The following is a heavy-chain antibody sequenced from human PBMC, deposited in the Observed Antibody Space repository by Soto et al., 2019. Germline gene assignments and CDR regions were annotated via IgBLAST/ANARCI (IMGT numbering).Heavy chain of an antibody. D-gene: IGHD2-21*02. CDR1: GFTLSSYA. CDR2: IWYDRTWK. V-gene: IGHV3-33*08. CDR3: ARAGGIRVTGLWHFDS. Sequence: GGSLRLSCAASGFTLSSYAMPWARQAPGKGLECLAAIWYDRTWKYYAHSVKGRFIISRDNSKKTLYLAMNSRRAEDTAVYYCARAGGIRVTGLWHFDSWGQGALVTVYS. J-gene: IGHJ4*02.